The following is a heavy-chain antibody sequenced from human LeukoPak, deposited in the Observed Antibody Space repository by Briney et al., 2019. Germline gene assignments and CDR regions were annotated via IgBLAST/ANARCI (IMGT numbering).Heavy chain of an antibody. D-gene: IGHD5-18*01. CDR1: GVTSSSYA. Sequence: PVGSLRLSCAASGVTSSSYAMSWVRQAPGKGLEGGSAIGGSGTSAYYADSLKGRFTISRDNSKNTLYLQVNRLRAADTAVYYCAKDDSAYSYAPFDYWGQGTLVTVSS. J-gene: IGHJ4*02. CDR2: IGGSGTSA. CDR3: AKDDSAYSYAPFDY. V-gene: IGHV3-23*01.